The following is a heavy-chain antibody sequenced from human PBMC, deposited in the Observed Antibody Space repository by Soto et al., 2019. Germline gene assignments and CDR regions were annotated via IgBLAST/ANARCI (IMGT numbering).Heavy chain of an antibody. CDR2: IGGSGSST. V-gene: IGHV3-23*01. CDR1: GFTFSSYA. D-gene: IGHD2-15*01. Sequence: PGGSLRLSCAAAGFTFSSYAMIWVRQAPGKGLEWVSGIGGSGSSTYYADSVKGRFTISRDNSKNTLYLQMNSLRADDTAVYYCAKSLGYCSGNSCVGYYYYTDVWGKGTTVTVSS. CDR3: AKSLGYCSGNSCVGYYYYTDV. J-gene: IGHJ6*03.